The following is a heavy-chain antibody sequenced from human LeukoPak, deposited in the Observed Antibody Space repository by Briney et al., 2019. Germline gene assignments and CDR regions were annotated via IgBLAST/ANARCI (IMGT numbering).Heavy chain of an antibody. CDR1: GGSISSGGYY. Sequence: SQTLSLTCTVSGGSISSGGYYWSWIRQPPGKGLEWIGYIYHSGSTYYNPSLKSRVTISVDRSKNQFSLKLSSVTAADTAVYYCARQSAPPSWYFDLWGRGTLVTVSS. CDR2: IYHSGST. V-gene: IGHV4-30-2*01. CDR3: ARQSAPPSWYFDL. J-gene: IGHJ2*01. D-gene: IGHD3-3*01.